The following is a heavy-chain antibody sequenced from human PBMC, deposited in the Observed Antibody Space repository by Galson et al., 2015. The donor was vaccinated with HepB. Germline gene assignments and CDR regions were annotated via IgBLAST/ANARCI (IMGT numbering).Heavy chain of an antibody. CDR3: AKVSPSGPHYWYFDL. J-gene: IGHJ2*01. Sequence: SLRLSCAASGFTFSSYVMSWVRQAPGKGLEWVSAISGSGGSTYYEDSVKGRFTISRDNSKNTLYLQMNSLRAEDTAVYYCAKVSPSGPHYWYFDLWGRGTLVTVSS. CDR1: GFTFSSYV. V-gene: IGHV3-23*01. CDR2: ISGSGGST. D-gene: IGHD3-3*01.